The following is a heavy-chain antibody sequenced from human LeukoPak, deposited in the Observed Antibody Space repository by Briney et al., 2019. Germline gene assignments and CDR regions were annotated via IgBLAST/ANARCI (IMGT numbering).Heavy chain of an antibody. CDR2: INPNSGGT. D-gene: IGHD6-19*01. V-gene: IGHV1-2*02. CDR1: GYTFTGYY. J-gene: IGHJ4*02. CDR3: ARGYSSGCYYFDY. Sequence: GASVTVSFKASGYTFTGYYMHWVRQAPGQGLEWMGWINPNSGGTKYAQKFQGRVTTTRNTSISTAYMELSRLRSDDTAVYYCARGYSSGCYYFDYWGQGTLVTVSS.